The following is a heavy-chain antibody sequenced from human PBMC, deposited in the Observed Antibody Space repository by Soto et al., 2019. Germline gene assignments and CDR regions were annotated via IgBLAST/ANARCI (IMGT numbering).Heavy chain of an antibody. D-gene: IGHD3-22*01. Sequence: GGSLRLSCATSGFTFSSYSMNWVRQAPGKGLEWVSSISSSSSYIYYADSVKGRFTISRDNAKNSLYLQMNSLRAEDTAVYYCARERPNYYDSSGYPNWFDPWGQGTLVTVSS. V-gene: IGHV3-21*01. CDR2: ISSSSSYI. CDR3: ARERPNYYDSSGYPNWFDP. CDR1: GFTFSSYS. J-gene: IGHJ5*02.